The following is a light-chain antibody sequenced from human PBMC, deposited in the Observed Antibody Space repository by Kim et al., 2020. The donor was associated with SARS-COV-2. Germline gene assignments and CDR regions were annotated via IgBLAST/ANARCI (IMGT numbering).Light chain of an antibody. CDR3: QQYDGTSPLT. J-gene: IGKJ2*01. CDR1: QSVSSN. V-gene: IGKV3-20*01. Sequence: LSPGERATLSCRASQSVSSNLAWYQQRPGQAPRLLIYGASRRATGTPDRFSGSGSGTDFTLTISRLEPEDFAVYYCQQYDGTSPLTFGQGTKLEI. CDR2: GAS.